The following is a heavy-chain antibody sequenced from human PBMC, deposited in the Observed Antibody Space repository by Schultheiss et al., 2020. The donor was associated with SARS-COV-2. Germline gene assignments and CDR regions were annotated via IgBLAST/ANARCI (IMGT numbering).Heavy chain of an antibody. CDR1: GYSFTSYW. CDR2: IYPGDAAT. J-gene: IGHJ4*02. Sequence: GGSLRLSCKGSGYSFTSYWIGWVRQLPGKGLEWMGIIYPGDAATRYSPSSQGHITISAGKSISIAYLQWSSLKASNTAMYYSARLYKFSTLEYCSGGSCPPDGYGHLDYWGQGTLVTVSS. CDR3: ARLYKFSTLEYCSGGSCPPDGYGHLDY. D-gene: IGHD2-15*01. V-gene: IGHV5-51*01.